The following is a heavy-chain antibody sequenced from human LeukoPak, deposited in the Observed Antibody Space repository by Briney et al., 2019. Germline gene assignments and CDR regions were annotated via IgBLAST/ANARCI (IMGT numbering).Heavy chain of an antibody. CDR3: ARGRSSRWYRFLDY. Sequence: SSVKVSCKASAGTFSSYAISWVRQAPGQGLEWMGGIIPIFGTANYAQKLQGRVTITADESTSTAYMELSSLRSEDTAVYYCARGRSSRWYRFLDYWGQGTLVTASS. CDR2: IIPIFGTA. J-gene: IGHJ4*02. V-gene: IGHV1-69*13. D-gene: IGHD6-13*01. CDR1: AGTFSSYA.